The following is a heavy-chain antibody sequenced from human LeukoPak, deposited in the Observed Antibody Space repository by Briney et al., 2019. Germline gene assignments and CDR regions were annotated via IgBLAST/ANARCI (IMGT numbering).Heavy chain of an antibody. J-gene: IGHJ1*01. CDR3: ARAYKDRSLAGKKEFFQH. CDR2: ISWNSGTI. D-gene: IGHD6-19*01. CDR1: GFTFDNYA. V-gene: IGHV3-9*01. Sequence: GGSLRLSCAASGFTFDNYAMNWVRQVPGQGLEWISLISWNSGTIGYADSVKGRFTISRDNANNFLYLQMNSLRAEDTALYYCARAYKDRSLAGKKEFFQHWGQGTLVTVSS.